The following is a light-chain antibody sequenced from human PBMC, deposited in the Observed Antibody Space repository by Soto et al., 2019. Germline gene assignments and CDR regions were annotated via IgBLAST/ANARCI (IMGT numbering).Light chain of an antibody. V-gene: IGLV2-14*03. Sequence: QSALTQPASVSGSPGQSITISCTGTSSDVGGYNSVSWYQQHPGKAPKLMIYDVSHRPSGVSNRFSGSKSGNTASLTISWLQAEDEADYYCTSYTSINTLVFGGGTKLTVL. CDR1: SSDVGGYNS. CDR2: DVS. J-gene: IGLJ3*02. CDR3: TSYTSINTLV.